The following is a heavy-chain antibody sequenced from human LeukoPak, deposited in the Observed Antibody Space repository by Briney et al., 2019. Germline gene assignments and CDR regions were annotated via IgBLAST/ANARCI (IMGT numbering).Heavy chain of an antibody. D-gene: IGHD3-10*01. V-gene: IGHV3-23*01. CDR1: GFTFSSYT. J-gene: IGHJ4*02. Sequence: GGSLRLSCAASGFTFSSYTMSWVRQAPGKGLEWVSAISHTSEYTYHPDSVKGRFTISRDNSKNTLYLQMNSLRAEDTAMYYCAKGSSAGRPYYFDYWGQGTLVTVSS. CDR3: AKGSSAGRPYYFDY. CDR2: ISHTSEYT.